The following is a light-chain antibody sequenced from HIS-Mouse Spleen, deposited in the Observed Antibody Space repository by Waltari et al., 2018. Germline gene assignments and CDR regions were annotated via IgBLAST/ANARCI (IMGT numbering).Light chain of an antibody. CDR2: EGS. J-gene: IGLJ3*02. CDR3: CSYAGSSTWV. CDR1: SSDVGSDNL. V-gene: IGLV2-23*01. Sequence: QSALTQPASVSGSPGQSITISFTGTSSDVGSDNLVSWYQQHPGKAPKLMIYEGSKRPSGVSNRFSGSKSGNTASLTISGLQAEDEADYYCCSYAGSSTWVFGGGTKLTVL.